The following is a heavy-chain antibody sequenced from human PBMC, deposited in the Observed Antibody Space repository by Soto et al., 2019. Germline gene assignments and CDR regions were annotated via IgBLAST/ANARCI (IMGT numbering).Heavy chain of an antibody. CDR3: AKAGDHCSSTSCYTDTAFYGMDV. CDR1: GFTFSSYA. J-gene: IGHJ6*02. Sequence: LRLSCAASGFTFSSYAMSWVRQAPGKGLEWVSAISGSGGSTYYADSVKGRFTISRDNSKNTLYLQMNSLRAEDTAVYYYAKAGDHCSSTSCYTDTAFYGMDVWGQGTTVTVSS. CDR2: ISGSGGST. D-gene: IGHD2-2*02. V-gene: IGHV3-23*01.